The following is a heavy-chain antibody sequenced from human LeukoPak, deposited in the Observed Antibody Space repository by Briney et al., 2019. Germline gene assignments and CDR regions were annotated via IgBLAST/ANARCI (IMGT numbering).Heavy chain of an antibody. CDR2: SRDKRGRYTT. CDR1: GFTLTDHY. V-gene: IGHV3-72*01. J-gene: IGHJ4*02. D-gene: IGHD3-16*01. CDR3: ARLYYESAIHHPFDY. Sequence: GGSLTLTCAASGFTLTDHYVDWVRQAPGGGREWGGRSRDKRGRYTTEFAAAVRGRFTISRDEPKNSLYLQMNSLRTEDSAVYYCARLYYESAIHHPFDYWGEGTLATVSS.